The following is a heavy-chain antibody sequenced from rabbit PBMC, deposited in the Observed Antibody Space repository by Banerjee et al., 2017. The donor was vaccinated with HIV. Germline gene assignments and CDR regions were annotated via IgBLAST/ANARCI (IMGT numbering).Heavy chain of an antibody. CDR3: ARGDWNYGRRLVL. CDR1: GFSFSSSYC. V-gene: IGHV1S45*01. CDR2: IYTDNI. Sequence: QEQLEESGGDLVKPGASLTLTCTASGFSFSSSYCMCWVRQAPGKGLEWIACIYTDNIWYASWAKGRFTISKTSSTTVTLQMTSLTAADTATYFCARGDWNYGRRLVLWGQGTLVTVS. D-gene: IGHD6-1*01. J-gene: IGHJ3*01.